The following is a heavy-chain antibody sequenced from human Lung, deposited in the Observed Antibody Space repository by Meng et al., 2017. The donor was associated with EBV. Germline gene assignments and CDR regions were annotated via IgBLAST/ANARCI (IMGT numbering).Heavy chain of an antibody. CDR2: ISYDGSFE. D-gene: IGHD6-19*01. J-gene: IGHJ4*02. V-gene: IGHV3-30*18. CDR1: GFSFSDFG. CDR3: AKDPRGIAVAGNFDF. Sequence: QVQLVESGXGVVQPGTXLRLSCAASGFSFSDFGMHWVRQAPGKGLDWVASISYDGSFEYYADSVKGRFTISRDNPENTLFLQLNSLRPEDTSVYYCAKDPRGIAVAGNFDFWGQGTLVTVSS.